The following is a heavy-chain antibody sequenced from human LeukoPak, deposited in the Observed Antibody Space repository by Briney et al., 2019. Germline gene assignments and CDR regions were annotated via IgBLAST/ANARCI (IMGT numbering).Heavy chain of an antibody. Sequence: GGSLRLSCAASGFTFSSYSMNWVRQAPGKGLEWVSYISSSSSTIYYADSVKGRFAISRDNSKNTLYLQINSLRPEDTAVYYCARDGPEYSSTSGYHYGMDVWGQGTTVTVSS. CDR2: ISSSSSTI. D-gene: IGHD6-6*01. CDR3: ARDGPEYSSTSGYHYGMDV. V-gene: IGHV3-48*01. J-gene: IGHJ6*02. CDR1: GFTFSSYS.